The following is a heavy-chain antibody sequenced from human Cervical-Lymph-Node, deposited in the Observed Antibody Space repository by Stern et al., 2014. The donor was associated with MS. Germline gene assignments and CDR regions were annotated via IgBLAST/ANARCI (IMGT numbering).Heavy chain of an antibody. CDR2: IVVGSGNT. CDR1: GFTFTCSA. D-gene: IGHD3-22*01. V-gene: IGHV1-58*01. J-gene: IGHJ3*02. CDR3: AAEPMYYSDSVGAFDI. Sequence: QLVQSGPEVKKPGTSVKVSCKASGFTFTCSAVQWVRQARGQRLEWIGWIVVGSGNTNYAQKFQERVTITRDMSTSTAYMELSSLRSEDTAVYYCAAEPMYYSDSVGAFDIWGQGTMVTVSS.